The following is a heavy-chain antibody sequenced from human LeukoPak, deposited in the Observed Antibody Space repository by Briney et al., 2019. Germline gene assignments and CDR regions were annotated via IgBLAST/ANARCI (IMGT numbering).Heavy chain of an antibody. Sequence: PGGSLRLSCAASGFTFSSYSMNWVRQAPGKGLEWVSSISSSSSYIYYADSVKGRFTISRDNAKNSLYLQMNSLRAEDTAAYYCARDFRYCSGGSCYSGGYFDYWGQGTLVTVSS. J-gene: IGHJ4*02. V-gene: IGHV3-21*01. D-gene: IGHD2-15*01. CDR1: GFTFSSYS. CDR3: ARDFRYCSGGSCYSGGYFDY. CDR2: ISSSSSYI.